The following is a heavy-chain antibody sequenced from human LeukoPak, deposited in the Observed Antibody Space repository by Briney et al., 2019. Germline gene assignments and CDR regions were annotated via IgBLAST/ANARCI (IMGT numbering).Heavy chain of an antibody. J-gene: IGHJ4*02. CDR1: GFTFSSYG. D-gene: IGHD5-18*01. CDR2: ISYDGSNK. CDR3: AKGTRRYSYGYLVLDY. V-gene: IGHV3-30*18. Sequence: PGRSLRLSCAASGFTFSSYGMHWVRQAPGKGLEWVAVISYDGSNKYYADSVKGRFTISRDNSKNTLYLQMNSLRAEDTAVYCCAKGTRRYSYGYLVLDYWGQGTLVTVSS.